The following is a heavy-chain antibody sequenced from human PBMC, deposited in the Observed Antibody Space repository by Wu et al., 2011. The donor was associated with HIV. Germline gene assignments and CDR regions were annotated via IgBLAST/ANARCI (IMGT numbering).Heavy chain of an antibody. CDR2: IIPILGTV. CDR1: GGSFSSYA. J-gene: IGHJ4*02. Sequence: QVQVVQSGAEVKKPGSSVKVSCKASGGSFSSYAVSWVRLAPGQGLEWMGGIIPILGTVKYAQKFQGRVTITADKSTSTAYMELSSLRSEDTAVYYCARVGVHYGGLPDYWGQGTLVTVSS. D-gene: IGHD4-23*01. V-gene: IGHV1-69*14. CDR3: ARVGVHYGGLPDY.